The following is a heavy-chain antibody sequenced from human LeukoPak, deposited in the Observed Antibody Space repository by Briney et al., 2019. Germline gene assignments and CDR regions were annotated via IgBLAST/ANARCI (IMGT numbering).Heavy chain of an antibody. CDR3: ASKSIIDGWFDP. D-gene: IGHD5-24*01. V-gene: IGHV4-31*03. Sequence: SETLSLTCTVSGGSISSGGYYWSWIRQHPGKGLEWIGYIYYSGSTYYNPSLKSRVTISVDTSKNQFSLKLSSVTAADTAVYYCASKSIIDGWFDPWGQGTLVTVSS. J-gene: IGHJ5*02. CDR1: GGSISSGGYY. CDR2: IYYSGST.